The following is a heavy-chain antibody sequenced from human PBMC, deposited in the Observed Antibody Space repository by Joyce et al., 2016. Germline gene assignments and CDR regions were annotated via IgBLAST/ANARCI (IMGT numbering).Heavy chain of an antibody. Sequence: QVHLQESGPGLVKPSGTLSLTCGVSGGPISSNFWWSWVRQSPVRGLEWIGEIQQSGATNYNPSFKSRVTISVDRSRNIISLTLTSVTAGDTAIYYCTRDPRKVVAGTLFGAFDVWGRGTMVTVSS. D-gene: IGHD3-22*01. CDR3: TRDPRKVVAGTLFGAFDV. V-gene: IGHV4-4*02. CDR2: IQQSGAT. CDR1: GGPISSNFW. J-gene: IGHJ3*01.